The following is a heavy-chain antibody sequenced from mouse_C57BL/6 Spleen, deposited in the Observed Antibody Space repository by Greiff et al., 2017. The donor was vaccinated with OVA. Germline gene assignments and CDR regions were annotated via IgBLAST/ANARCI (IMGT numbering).Heavy chain of an antibody. J-gene: IGHJ4*01. V-gene: IGHV3-6*01. D-gene: IGHD2-4*01. CDR1: GYSITSGYY. Sequence: DVQLVESGPGLVKPSQSLSLTCSVTGYSITSGYYWNWIRQFPGNKLEWMGYISYDGSNNYNPSLKNRISITRDTSKNQFFLKLNSVTTEDTATYYCASPIYYDYDVRGYYAMDYWGQGTSVTVSS. CDR3: ASPIYYDYDVRGYYAMDY. CDR2: ISYDGSN.